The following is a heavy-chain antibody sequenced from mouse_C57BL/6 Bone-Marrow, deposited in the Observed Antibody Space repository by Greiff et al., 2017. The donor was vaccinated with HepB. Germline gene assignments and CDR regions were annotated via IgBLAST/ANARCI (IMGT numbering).Heavy chain of an antibody. CDR1: GYTFTSYN. CDR2: IYPDNGDI. V-gene: IGHV1-12*01. CDR3: ARRRGSSLAWFAY. D-gene: IGHD1-1*01. Sequence: QVQLQQSGAVLVRPGASVKMSCKASGYTFTSYNMHWVKQTPRQGLEWIGAIYPDNGDISYNQKFKGKATLTVDKSSSTAYMQLSSLTSEDSAVDFCARRRGSSLAWFAYWGQGTLVTVSA. J-gene: IGHJ3*01.